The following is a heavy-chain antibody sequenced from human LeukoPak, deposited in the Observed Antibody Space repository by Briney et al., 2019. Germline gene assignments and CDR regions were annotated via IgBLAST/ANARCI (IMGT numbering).Heavy chain of an antibody. CDR3: AKDGGLWVSAHWGDS. CDR1: GFTFTSYT. CDR2: ITTSDGNT. V-gene: IGHV3-23*01. J-gene: IGHJ4*02. D-gene: IGHD7-27*01. Sequence: QPLRSLRLSRAASGFTFTSYTMSWVRQAPGKGLDPLSTITTSDGNTYYADSVKGRFTVSRDNSKNTLFLQMNSLRAEDTAVYYCAKDGGLWVSAHWGDSWGRGTLVTVSS.